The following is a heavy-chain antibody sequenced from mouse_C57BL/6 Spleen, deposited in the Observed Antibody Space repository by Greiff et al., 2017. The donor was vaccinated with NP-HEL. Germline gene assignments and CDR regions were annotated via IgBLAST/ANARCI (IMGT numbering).Heavy chain of an antibody. CDR2: IDPSDSYT. V-gene: IGHV1-69*01. D-gene: IGHD1-1*01. CDR1: GYTFTSYW. Sequence: QLQQPGAELVMPGASVKLSCKASGYTFTSYWMHWVKQRPGQGLEWIGEIDPSDSYTNYNQKFKGKSTLTVDKSSSTAYMQLSSLTSEDSAVYYCARSIYYGSSRYYYAMDYWGQGTSVTVSS. CDR3: ARSIYYGSSRYYYAMDY. J-gene: IGHJ4*01.